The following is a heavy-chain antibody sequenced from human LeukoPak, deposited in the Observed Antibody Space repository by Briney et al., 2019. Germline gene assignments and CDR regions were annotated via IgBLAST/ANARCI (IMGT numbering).Heavy chain of an antibody. CDR1: GFTFSSYG. J-gene: IGHJ4*02. V-gene: IGHV3-23*01. Sequence: GGSLRLSCAASGFTFSSYGMHWVRQAPGKGLEWVSAISGSGGSTYYADSVKGRFTISRDNSKNTLYLQMNSLRAEDTAVYYCAKQGAYYYDSSGYYQGWGQGTLVTVSS. CDR3: AKQGAYYYDSSGYYQG. CDR2: ISGSGGST. D-gene: IGHD3-22*01.